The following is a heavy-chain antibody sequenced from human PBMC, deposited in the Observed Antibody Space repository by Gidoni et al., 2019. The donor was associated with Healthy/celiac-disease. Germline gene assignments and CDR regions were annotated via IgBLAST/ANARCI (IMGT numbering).Heavy chain of an antibody. CDR3: AKDAHSSGYYYPFFDY. Sequence: EVQLVESGGGLVQPGRSLRLSCAASGFTFDDYAMHWVRQAPGKGLEWVSGISWNSGSIGYADSVKGRFTISRDNAKNSLYLQMNSLRAEDTALYYCAKDAHSSGYYYPFFDYWGQGTLVTVSS. D-gene: IGHD3-22*01. V-gene: IGHV3-9*01. CDR2: ISWNSGSI. J-gene: IGHJ4*02. CDR1: GFTFDDYA.